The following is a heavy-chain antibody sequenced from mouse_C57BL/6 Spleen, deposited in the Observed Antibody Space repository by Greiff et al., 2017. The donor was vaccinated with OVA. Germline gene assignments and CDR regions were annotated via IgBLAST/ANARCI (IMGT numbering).Heavy chain of an antibody. V-gene: IGHV1-69*01. D-gene: IGHD2-14*01. Sequence: QVQLKQPGAELVMPGASVKLSCKASGYTFTSYWMHWVKQRPGQGLEWIGEIDPSDSYTNYNQKFKGKSTLTVDKSSSTAYMQLSSLTSEDSAVYYCSRAYSRDYYAMDYWGQGTSVTVSS. CDR2: IDPSDSYT. J-gene: IGHJ4*01. CDR3: SRAYSRDYYAMDY. CDR1: GYTFTSYW.